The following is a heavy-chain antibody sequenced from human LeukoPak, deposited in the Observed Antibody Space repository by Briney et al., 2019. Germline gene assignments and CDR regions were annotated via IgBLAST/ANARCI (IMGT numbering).Heavy chain of an antibody. CDR3: ARGGVTGSHPGYY. J-gene: IGHJ4*02. D-gene: IGHD3-9*01. V-gene: IGHV3-48*03. Sequence: GGSLRLSCAASGFTFSSYEMNWVRQAPGKGLEWVSYISTSGSTIYYTDSVKGRFTISRDNAKNSLYLQMNSLRAEDTAVYYCARGGVTGSHPGYYWGQGTLVTVSS. CDR1: GFTFSSYE. CDR2: ISTSGSTI.